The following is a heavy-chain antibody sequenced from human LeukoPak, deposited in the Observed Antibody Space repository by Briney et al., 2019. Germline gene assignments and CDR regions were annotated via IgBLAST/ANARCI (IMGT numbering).Heavy chain of an antibody. CDR1: GYTFTSYY. V-gene: IGHV1-46*01. D-gene: IGHD3-10*01. CDR2: INPSGGST. CDR3: ANDGYYYGSGTRRTNYYYYMDV. J-gene: IGHJ6*03. Sequence: ASVKVSCKASGYTFTSYYMHWVRQAPGQGLEWMGIINPSGGSTSYAQKFQGRVTMTRDMSTSTVYMELSSLRSEDTAVYYCANDGYYYGSGTRRTNYYYYMDVWGKGTTVTVSS.